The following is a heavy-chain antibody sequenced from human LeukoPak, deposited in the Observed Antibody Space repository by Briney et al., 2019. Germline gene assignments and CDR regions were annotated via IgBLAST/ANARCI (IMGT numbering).Heavy chain of an antibody. CDR3: ARQYYDFRSGYPSYFDY. V-gene: IGHV1-69*02. J-gene: IGHJ4*02. D-gene: IGHD3-3*01. CDR2: IIPILGIA. CDR1: GGTFSSYT. Sequence: SVKVSCKASGGTFSSYTISWVRQAPGQGLEWMGRIIPILGIANYAQKFQGRVTITADKSTSTAYMELSSLRSEDTAVYYCARQYYDFRSGYPSYFDYWGQGTLVTVSS.